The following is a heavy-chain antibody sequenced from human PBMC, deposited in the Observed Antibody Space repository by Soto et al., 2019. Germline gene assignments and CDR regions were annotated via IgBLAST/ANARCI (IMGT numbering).Heavy chain of an antibody. J-gene: IGHJ4*02. Sequence: GGSLRLSCAASGFTFANYWMHWVRQAPGKGPEWVSRLTSDGRTPYYADSVKGRFTVSRDNAKNTLYLQMNSLRAEDTAVYYCARAEVDYWGPGTLVTVSS. CDR1: GFTFANYW. CDR2: LTSDGRTP. V-gene: IGHV3-74*01. CDR3: ARAEVDY.